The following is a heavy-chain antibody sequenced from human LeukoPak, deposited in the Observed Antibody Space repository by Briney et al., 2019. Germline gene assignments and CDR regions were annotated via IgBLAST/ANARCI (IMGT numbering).Heavy chain of an antibody. D-gene: IGHD4-4*01. CDR3: ARGYDYSNYDV. Sequence: PSETLSLTCTVSGGSISSYYWSWIRQPPGKGLEWIGYIYYSGSTNYNPSLKSRVTTSVDTSKNQFSLKLSSVTAADTAVYYCARGYDYSNYDVWGQGTTVTVSS. CDR2: IYYSGST. CDR1: GGSISSYY. V-gene: IGHV4-59*01. J-gene: IGHJ6*02.